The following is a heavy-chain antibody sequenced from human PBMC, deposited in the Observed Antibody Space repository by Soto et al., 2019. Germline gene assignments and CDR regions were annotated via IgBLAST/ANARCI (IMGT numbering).Heavy chain of an antibody. Sequence: QVQLVQSGVEVKKPGSSVKVSCMASGDTFSSYPFSWVRQAPGQGLEWMGGIIPIFGIVRYAQKFQGRVTITADESTSTVYMELSTLRSEDTAVYYCARSPPGTVIIVRLDHWGQGTLVTVSS. CDR3: ARSPPGTVIIVRLDH. CDR1: GDTFSSYP. J-gene: IGHJ4*02. CDR2: IIPIFGIV. D-gene: IGHD3-16*02. V-gene: IGHV1-69*01.